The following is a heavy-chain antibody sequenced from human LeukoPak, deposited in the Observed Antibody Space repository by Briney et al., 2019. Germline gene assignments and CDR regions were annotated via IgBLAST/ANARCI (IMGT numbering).Heavy chain of an antibody. CDR2: MSYSGST. D-gene: IGHD2-15*01. CDR3: ARYCSGGDCYSKALDY. J-gene: IGHJ4*02. CDR1: GGSVSGYY. Sequence: PSETLSLTCTVSGGSVSGYYCNWIRQPPGKGLEWIGYMSYSGSTNYNPSLKSRLTISVDTSLNQFSLKLNSVTAADTAVYYCARYCSGGDCYSKALDYWGQGILVTVSS. V-gene: IGHV4-59*02.